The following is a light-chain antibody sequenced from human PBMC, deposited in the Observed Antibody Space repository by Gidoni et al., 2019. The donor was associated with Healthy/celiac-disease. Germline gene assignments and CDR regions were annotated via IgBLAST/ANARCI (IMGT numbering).Light chain of an antibody. CDR1: QSISSW. V-gene: IGKV1-5*03. J-gene: IGKJ4*01. Sequence: DIQMTQSPSTLSASVGDRVTITCRASQSISSWLAWYQQKPGKAPKLLIYKASSLESGVPSRFGGRGSRTEFTLTSSSLHPDDFATYYCQQYNSYTLTFGGGTKVEIK. CDR2: KAS. CDR3: QQYNSYTLT.